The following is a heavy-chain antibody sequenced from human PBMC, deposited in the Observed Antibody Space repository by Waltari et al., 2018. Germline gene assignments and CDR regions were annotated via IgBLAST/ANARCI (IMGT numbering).Heavy chain of an antibody. V-gene: IGHV1-46*01. J-gene: IGHJ6*02. D-gene: IGHD3-3*01. Sequence: QVQLVQSGAEVKKPGASVKVSCKASGYTFTSYYMHWVRQAPGQGLEWMGIINPSGGSTSYAQKFQGRVTMTRDTSTSTVYMELSSLRSEDTAVYYCARAGYDFWSGLPLYGMDVWGQGTTVTVSS. CDR2: INPSGGST. CDR1: GYTFTSYY. CDR3: ARAGYDFWSGLPLYGMDV.